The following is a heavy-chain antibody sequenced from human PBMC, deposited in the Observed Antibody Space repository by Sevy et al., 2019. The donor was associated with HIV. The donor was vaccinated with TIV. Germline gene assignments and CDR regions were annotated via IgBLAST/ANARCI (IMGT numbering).Heavy chain of an antibody. V-gene: IGHV3-13*01. CDR1: GFTFSSYA. CDR3: VRGNNLGELGYWFDP. J-gene: IGHJ5*02. Sequence: GGSLRLSCAASGFTFSSYAMSWVRQAPGKGLEWVSGIGIAGDTYYPGSVKGRFTISRENARNSLDLQMNSLRAGDTAVYYCVRGNNLGELGYWFDPWGQGTLVTVSS. D-gene: IGHD3-10*01. CDR2: IGIAGDT.